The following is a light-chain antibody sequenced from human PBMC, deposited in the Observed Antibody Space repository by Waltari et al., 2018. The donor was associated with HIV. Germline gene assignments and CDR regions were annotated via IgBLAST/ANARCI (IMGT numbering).Light chain of an antibody. J-gene: IGKJ1*01. CDR2: KAS. CDR3: QQYLTFSRT. V-gene: IGKV1-5*03. CDR1: QSVSSS. Sequence: DIPMTHSPPTLSASVGDRVTIACRASQSVSSSLAWYQQKPGKAPNLLIFKASSFKNGVPPRFSGSGSGTDFTLTISGLQPDDFATYYCQQYLTFSRTFGQGTQV.